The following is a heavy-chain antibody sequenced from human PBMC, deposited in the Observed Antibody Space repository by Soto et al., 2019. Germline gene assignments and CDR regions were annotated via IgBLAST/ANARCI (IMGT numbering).Heavy chain of an antibody. Sequence: PGGSLRLSXAASGFTFSSYWMSWVRQAPGKGLEWVANIKQDGSEKYYVDSVKGRFTISRDNAKNSLYLQMNSLRAEDTAVYYCARDRGRFLERLHRYYGMDVWGQGTTVTVSS. CDR2: IKQDGSEK. J-gene: IGHJ6*02. D-gene: IGHD3-3*01. CDR1: GFTFSSYW. V-gene: IGHV3-7*01. CDR3: ARDRGRFLERLHRYYGMDV.